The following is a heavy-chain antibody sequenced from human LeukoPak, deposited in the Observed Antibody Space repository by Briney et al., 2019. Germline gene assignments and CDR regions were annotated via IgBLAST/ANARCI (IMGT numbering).Heavy chain of an antibody. CDR2: ISSSGTTI. CDR1: GFTFSIYE. J-gene: IGHJ3*02. D-gene: IGHD3-22*01. V-gene: IGHV3-48*03. Sequence: VQPGGSLRLSCGVSGFTFSIYEMSWVRQAPGKGLEWVSYISSSGTTIFYADSVKGRFTISRDNAKNSLYLQMNSLRAEDTAVYYCARDGDRDTSVTDAFDIWGQGTMVTVSS. CDR3: ARDGDRDTSVTDAFDI.